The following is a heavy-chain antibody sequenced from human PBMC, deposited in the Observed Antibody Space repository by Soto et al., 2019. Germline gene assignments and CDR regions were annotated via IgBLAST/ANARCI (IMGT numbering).Heavy chain of an antibody. D-gene: IGHD3-16*02. J-gene: IGHJ4*02. Sequence: QVQLQESGPGLVKPSETLSLTCTVSGGSISSYYWSWIRQPPGKGLEWIGYIYYSGSTNYNPSLKSRVTISVDTSKNQSSLQLSLVTAADTAVYYCARRVDYVWGSYRYSPYFDYWGQGTLVTVSS. V-gene: IGHV4-59*08. CDR3: ARRVDYVWGSYRYSPYFDY. CDR1: GGSISSYY. CDR2: IYYSGST.